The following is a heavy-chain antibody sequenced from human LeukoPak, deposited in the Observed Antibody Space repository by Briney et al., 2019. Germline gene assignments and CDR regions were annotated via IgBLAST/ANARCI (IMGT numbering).Heavy chain of an antibody. V-gene: IGHV4-30-2*01. Sequence: SQTLSLTCTVSGGSISSGGYYWSWIRQPPGKGLEWIGYIYHSGSTYYNPSLKSRVTISVDRSKNQFSLKLSSVTAADTAVYYCARDGAATVAGYAFDIWGQGTMVTVSS. CDR3: ARDGAATVAGYAFDI. CDR2: IYHSGST. CDR1: GGSISSGGYY. D-gene: IGHD6-19*01. J-gene: IGHJ3*02.